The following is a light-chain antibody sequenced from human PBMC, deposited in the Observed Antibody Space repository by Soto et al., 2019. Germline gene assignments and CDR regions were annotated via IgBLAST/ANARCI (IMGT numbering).Light chain of an antibody. CDR1: SGHSTYA. J-gene: IGLJ3*02. V-gene: IGLV4-69*01. Sequence: QSVLTQSPSAYASLGASVKLTCTLSSGHSTYAIAWHQQQPEKGPRYLMKLNSDGSHSKGDGIPDRFSGSSSGAERYLTISSLQSEDEADYYCQTWVTGPPWVFGGGTKLTVL. CDR2: LNSDGSH. CDR3: QTWVTGPPWV.